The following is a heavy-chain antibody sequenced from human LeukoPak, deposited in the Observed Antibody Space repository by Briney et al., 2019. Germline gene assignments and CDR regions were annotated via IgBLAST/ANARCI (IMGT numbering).Heavy chain of an antibody. CDR3: ARAYGDHGLYYFDF. D-gene: IGHD4-17*01. V-gene: IGHV3-11*01. Sequence: GGSLRLSCAVYGFTFGDYYMAWIRQAPGKGMEWISYISHTGSDTYYADAVKGRFTISRDNAKDSLYLHINSLRTEDTAVYFCARAYGDHGLYYFDFWGQGTLVTVSS. CDR1: GFTFGDYY. J-gene: IGHJ4*02. CDR2: ISHTGSDT.